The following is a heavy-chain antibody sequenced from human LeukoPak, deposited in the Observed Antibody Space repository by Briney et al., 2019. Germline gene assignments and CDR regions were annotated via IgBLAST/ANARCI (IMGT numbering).Heavy chain of an antibody. V-gene: IGHV1-69*06. CDR1: GGTFSSYA. Sequence: GASVKVSCKASGGTFSSYAISWVRQAPGQGLEWMGGIIPIFGTANYAQKFQGRVTITADKSTSTAYMELSSLRSEDTAVYYCARGALSGTLDYWGQGTLVTVSS. CDR3: ARGALSGTLDY. D-gene: IGHD6-13*01. CDR2: IIPIFGTA. J-gene: IGHJ4*02.